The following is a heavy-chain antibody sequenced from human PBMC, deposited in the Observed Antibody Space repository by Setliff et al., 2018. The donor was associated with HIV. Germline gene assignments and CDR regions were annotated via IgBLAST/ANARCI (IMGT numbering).Heavy chain of an antibody. V-gene: IGHV1-69*05. D-gene: IGHD2-15*01. CDR1: GGTFTSYV. CDR2: IIPMYGVT. J-gene: IGHJ5*02. CDR3: SLPYCSGGNCWSSASLPPAGWFDP. Sequence: SVKVSCKASGGTFTSYVISWVRQAPGQGPEWMGGIIPMYGVTNYAQKFQGRVTITTDESTSTAYMELSSLRSEDTAVYYCSLPYCSGGNCWSSASLPPAGWFDPWGQGTLVTVSS.